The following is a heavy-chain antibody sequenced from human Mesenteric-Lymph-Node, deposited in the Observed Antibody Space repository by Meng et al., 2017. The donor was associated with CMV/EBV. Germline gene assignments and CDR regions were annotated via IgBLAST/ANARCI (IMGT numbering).Heavy chain of an antibody. CDR1: GFTFSDFY. CDR2: ISSSGRTI. CDR3: ARGTYSSSRIFDF. J-gene: IGHJ4*02. D-gene: IGHD6-6*01. V-gene: IGHV3-11*01. Sequence: GESLKISCAGSGFTFSDFYMSWIRQAPGKGPEWVSYISSSGRTIYYSDSVKGRFTISRDNAKNSLYLQMNSLRVEDTAVYYCARGTYSSSRIFDFWGQGTLVTVSS.